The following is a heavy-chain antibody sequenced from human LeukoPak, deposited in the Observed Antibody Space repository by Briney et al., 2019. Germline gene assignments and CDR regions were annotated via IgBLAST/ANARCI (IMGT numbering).Heavy chain of an antibody. CDR3: ATLGDIVVVVAAYFDY. D-gene: IGHD2-15*01. J-gene: IGHJ4*02. CDR2: IKQDGSEK. V-gene: IGHV3-7*01. Sequence: GGSLRLSCAASGFTLSSYWMSWVRQAPGKGPEWVANIKQDGSEKYYVDSVKGRFTISRDNAKNSLYLQMNSLRAEDTAVYYCATLGDIVVVVAAYFDYWGQGTLVTVSS. CDR1: GFTLSSYW.